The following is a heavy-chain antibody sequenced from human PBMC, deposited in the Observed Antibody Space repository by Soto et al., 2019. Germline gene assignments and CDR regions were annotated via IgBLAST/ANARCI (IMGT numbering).Heavy chain of an antibody. CDR3: ARVQGEGYCSSTSCYSWFDP. V-gene: IGHV1-69*13. J-gene: IGHJ5*02. CDR2: IIPIFGTA. D-gene: IGHD2-2*01. Sequence: SVKVSCKASGGTFSSYAISWVRQAPGQGLEWMGGIIPIFGTANYAQKFQGRVTITADESTSTAYMELSSLRSEDTAVYYCARVQGEGYCSSTSCYSWFDPWGQGTLVTVS. CDR1: GGTFSSYA.